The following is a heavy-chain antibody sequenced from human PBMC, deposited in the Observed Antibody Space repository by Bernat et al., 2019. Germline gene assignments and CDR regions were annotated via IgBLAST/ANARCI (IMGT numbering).Heavy chain of an antibody. D-gene: IGHD2-15*01. CDR3: ARCYCSGGTCPNNWFDP. V-gene: IGHV5-51*01. J-gene: IGHJ5*02. CDR1: GYSFTNYW. Sequence: EVQLVQSGAAVKKPGESLKISCKASGYSFTNYWLGWVRQMPGKGLEWMGIIYPGDSETRYSPSFQGQVTISADKSISTAYLQWSSLKASDTAMYYCARCYCSGGTCPNNWFDPWGQGTLVTVSS. CDR2: IYPGDSET.